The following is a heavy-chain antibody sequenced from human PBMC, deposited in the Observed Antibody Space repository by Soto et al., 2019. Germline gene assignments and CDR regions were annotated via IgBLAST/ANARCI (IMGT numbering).Heavy chain of an antibody. CDR1: GGSISSSSYY. Sequence: SETLSLTCTVSGGSISSSSYYWGWIRQPPGKGLEWIGSIYYSGSTYYNPSLKSRVTISVDTSKNQFSLKLSSVTAADTAVYYCARLDYGDYWASHAIAYWGQGTLVTVSS. D-gene: IGHD4-17*01. J-gene: IGHJ4*02. CDR3: ARLDYGDYWASHAIAY. V-gene: IGHV4-39*01. CDR2: IYYSGST.